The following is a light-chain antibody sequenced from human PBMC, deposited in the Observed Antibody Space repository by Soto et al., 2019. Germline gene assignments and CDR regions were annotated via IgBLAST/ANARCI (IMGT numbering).Light chain of an antibody. V-gene: IGKV1-5*03. CDR3: HEYSSRSSFT. CDR1: QSISVW. J-gene: IGKJ2*01. Sequence: DIQLTQSPSTLSASVGDRVTITCRASQSISVWLAWYQQKPGKAPKLLISKASTLESGVPSRFSGSGSGTEFTLTISSLQPDDYATDYCHEYSSRSSFTFGQGTNLEIK. CDR2: KAS.